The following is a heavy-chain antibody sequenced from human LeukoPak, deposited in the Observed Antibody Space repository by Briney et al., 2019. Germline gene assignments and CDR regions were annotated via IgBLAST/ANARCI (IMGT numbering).Heavy chain of an antibody. CDR3: ARMHSSGWNGMDA. J-gene: IGHJ6*04. Sequence: TGGSLRLSCAASGFIFSTYTMHWVRQATGKGLEWVALISYDGDNIFYADSVKGRYTISRGNSKNTMDLQMSSLRPEDTAVYSCARMHSSGWNGMDAWGKGATVTVSS. V-gene: IGHV3-30*04. D-gene: IGHD6-19*01. CDR1: GFIFSTYT. CDR2: ISYDGDNI.